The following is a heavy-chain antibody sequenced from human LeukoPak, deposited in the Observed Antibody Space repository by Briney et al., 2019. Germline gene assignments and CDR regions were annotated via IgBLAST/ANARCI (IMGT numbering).Heavy chain of an antibody. Sequence: PGGSLRGSCAASGFTFSSYWMTWVRQAPGKGLEWVANIKQDGSQKFYLESVKGRFTISRDNAKESLFLQMNSLRAEDTAVYYCARHYDSTAYSLDYWGQGTLVTVSS. V-gene: IGHV3-7*01. CDR2: IKQDGSQK. D-gene: IGHD3-22*01. J-gene: IGHJ4*02. CDR1: GFTFSSYW. CDR3: ARHYDSTAYSLDY.